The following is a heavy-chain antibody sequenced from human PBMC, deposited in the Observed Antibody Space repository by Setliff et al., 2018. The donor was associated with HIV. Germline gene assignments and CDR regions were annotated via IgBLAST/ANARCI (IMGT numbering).Heavy chain of an antibody. CDR2: IIPILGIA. J-gene: IGHJ6*02. Sequence: SVKVSCKASGGTFSSYAISWVRQAPGQGLEWMGGIIPILGIANYAQNLQGRLTMTTDTSTGTAYMELRSLRSDDTAVYYCARDRASFPRVSSGRALDYYYYGMDVWGQGTTVTVSS. D-gene: IGHD3-10*01. CDR1: GGTFSSYA. CDR3: ARDRASFPRVSSGRALDYYYYGMDV. V-gene: IGHV1-69*10.